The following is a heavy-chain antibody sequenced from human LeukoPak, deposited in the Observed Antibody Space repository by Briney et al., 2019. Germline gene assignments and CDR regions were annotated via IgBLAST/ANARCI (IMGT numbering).Heavy chain of an antibody. V-gene: IGHV3-30-3*01. Sequence: PGRSLRLSCAASGFTFSSYAMHWVRQAPGKGLEWVAVISYDGTSKYYADSVKGRFTISRDNSKNTLYLQMNSLRAEDTALYSCARAYTEGSSWYDYWGQGTLVTVSS. D-gene: IGHD6-13*01. CDR3: ARAYTEGSSWYDY. CDR2: ISYDGTSK. CDR1: GFTFSSYA. J-gene: IGHJ4*02.